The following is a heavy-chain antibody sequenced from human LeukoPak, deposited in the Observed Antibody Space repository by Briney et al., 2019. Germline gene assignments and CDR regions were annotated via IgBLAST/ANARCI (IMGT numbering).Heavy chain of an antibody. D-gene: IGHD3-9*01. CDR2: INPSGGST. CDR3: ARGGGWLLYSKGGAFDI. J-gene: IGHJ3*02. Sequence: ASVKVSCKASGYTFTSYYMHWVRQAPGQGLEWMGIINPSGGSTSYAQKFQGRVTMTRNTSISTAYMELSSLRSEDTAVYYCARGGGWLLYSKGGAFDIWGQGTMVTVSS. V-gene: IGHV1-46*01. CDR1: GYTFTSYY.